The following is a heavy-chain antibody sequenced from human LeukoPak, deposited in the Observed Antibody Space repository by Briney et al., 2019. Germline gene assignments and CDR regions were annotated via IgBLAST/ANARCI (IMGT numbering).Heavy chain of an antibody. J-gene: IGHJ4*02. D-gene: IGHD3-10*01. V-gene: IGHV3-21*01. Sequence: GGSLRLSCAASGFTFSTYAMNWVRQAPGKGLEWVSSISGSSDYIYYADSVKGRFTISRDNAKSSLYLQMNSLRAEDTAVYYCAMYYGSGSPPFDYWGQGPWSPSPQ. CDR1: GFTFSTYA. CDR3: AMYYGSGSPPFDY. CDR2: ISGSSDYI.